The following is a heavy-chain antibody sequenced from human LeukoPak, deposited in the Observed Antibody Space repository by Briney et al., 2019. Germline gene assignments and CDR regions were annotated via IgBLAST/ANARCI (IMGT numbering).Heavy chain of an antibody. V-gene: IGHV3-21*01. CDR1: GFTFSSYA. CDR3: ARDPPATIFGVVIHFDY. Sequence: AGGSLRLSCAASGFTFSSYAMNWVRQAPGKGLEWVSSISSSSYIYYADSVKGRFTISRDNAKNSLYLQMNSLRAEDTAVYYCARDPPATIFGVVIHFDYWGQGTLVTVSS. D-gene: IGHD3-3*01. J-gene: IGHJ4*02. CDR2: ISSSSYI.